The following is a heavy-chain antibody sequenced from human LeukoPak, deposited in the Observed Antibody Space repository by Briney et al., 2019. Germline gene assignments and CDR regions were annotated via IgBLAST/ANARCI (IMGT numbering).Heavy chain of an antibody. CDR3: ARQRRYCSSTSCYFGYYGLDV. CDR1: GGFISSSNW. CDR2: IFYSGST. J-gene: IGHJ6*02. D-gene: IGHD2-2*01. Sequence: SETLSLTCAVFGGFISSSNWWSWIRQHPGEGLEWIGYIFYSGSTYYNPSLKSRVTISVDTSKNQFSLKLSSVTAADTAVYYCARQRRYCSSTSCYFGYYGLDVWGQGTTVTVSS. V-gene: IGHV4-31*11.